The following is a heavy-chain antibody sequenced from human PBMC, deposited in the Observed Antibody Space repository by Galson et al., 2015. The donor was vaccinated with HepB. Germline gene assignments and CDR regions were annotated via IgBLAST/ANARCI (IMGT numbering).Heavy chain of an antibody. Sequence: SVKVSCKASGYTFTSYYMHWVRQAPGQGLEWVGIINPSGGSTSYAQKFQGRVTMTRDTSTSTVYMELSSLRSEDTAVYYCARAAAAGTGDYYMDVWGKGTTVTVSS. J-gene: IGHJ6*03. CDR2: INPSGGST. CDR1: GYTFTSYY. CDR3: ARAAAAGTGDYYMDV. V-gene: IGHV1-46*03. D-gene: IGHD6-13*01.